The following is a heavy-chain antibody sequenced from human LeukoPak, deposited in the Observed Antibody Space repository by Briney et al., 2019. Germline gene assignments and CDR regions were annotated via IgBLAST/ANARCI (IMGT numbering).Heavy chain of an antibody. CDR1: GXTFSDYT. CDR2: IYSGAGPK. J-gene: IGHJ6*02. V-gene: IGHV3-48*02. Sequence: GGSLRLSCAASGXTFSDYTLNWVRQAQGKGLEWVSNIYSGAGPKYYTDSVEGRFTISRDNAENSLSLQMSSLRDEDTAVYYCAIVVVSNYGMDVWGQGTTVTVSS. CDR3: AIVVVSNYGMDV. D-gene: IGHD2-15*01.